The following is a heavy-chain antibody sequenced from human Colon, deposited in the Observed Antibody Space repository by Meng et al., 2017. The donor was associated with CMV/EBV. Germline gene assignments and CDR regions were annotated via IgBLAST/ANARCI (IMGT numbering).Heavy chain of an antibody. CDR1: GFTFSRFW. J-gene: IGHJ4*02. V-gene: IGHV3-7*04. CDR2: INQDGSET. CDR3: ARAPPNSGANFYFDY. Sequence: GESLKISCAVSGFTFSRFWMSWVRQAPGKGLEWVAHINQDGSETYYVDSVKGRFTISRDNARNSLYLQMNSLRAEDTAVYYCARAPPNSGANFYFDYWGQGALVTVSS. D-gene: IGHD1-26*01.